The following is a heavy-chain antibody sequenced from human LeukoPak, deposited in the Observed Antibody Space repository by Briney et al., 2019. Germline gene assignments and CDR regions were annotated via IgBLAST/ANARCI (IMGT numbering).Heavy chain of an antibody. V-gene: IGHV3-23*01. D-gene: IGHD3-10*01. CDR1: GFAFSSHV. CDR3: ARRVAAGSGEDYFEY. Sequence: GGSLRLSCAASGFAFSSHVMSWVRQAPGKRLEWVSTININDAATYYADSVKGRFTISRDNSKNSVYLQMNGLRAEDTATYYCARRVAAGSGEDYFEYRGQGAPVTVSA. J-gene: IGHJ4*02. CDR2: ININDAAT.